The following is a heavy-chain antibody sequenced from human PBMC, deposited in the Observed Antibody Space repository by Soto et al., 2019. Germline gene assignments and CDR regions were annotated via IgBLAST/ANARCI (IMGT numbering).Heavy chain of an antibody. CDR2: IIPIFGTA. CDR3: ARDRRIAAAGTQGDYYYYGMDV. Sequence: SVKVSCKASGGTFSSYAISWVRQAPGQGLEWMGGIIPIFGTANYAQKFQGRVTITADKSTSTAYMELSSLRSEDTAVYYCARDRRIAAAGTQGDYYYYGMDVWGQGTTVTVSS. V-gene: IGHV1-69*06. J-gene: IGHJ6*02. D-gene: IGHD6-13*01. CDR1: GGTFSSYA.